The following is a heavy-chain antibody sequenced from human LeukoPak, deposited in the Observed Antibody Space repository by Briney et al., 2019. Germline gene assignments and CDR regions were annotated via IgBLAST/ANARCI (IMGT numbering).Heavy chain of an antibody. J-gene: IGHJ4*02. Sequence: PGGSLRLSCAASGFTFSSFSMNWVRQAPGKGLEWLSYISGSSSIVYYGDSVKGRFTISRDNAKNSLYLQMDSLRAEDTAVYYCARALGQEYWGQGTLVTVSS. CDR1: GFTFSSFS. CDR2: ISGSSSIV. CDR3: ARALGQEY. V-gene: IGHV3-48*01.